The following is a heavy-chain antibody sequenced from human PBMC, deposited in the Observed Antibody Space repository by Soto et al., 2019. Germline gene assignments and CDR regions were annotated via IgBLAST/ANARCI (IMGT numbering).Heavy chain of an antibody. CDR3: AKVKARIKVTMVRGNPEGYGMDV. J-gene: IGHJ6*02. D-gene: IGHD3-10*01. Sequence: EVQLLESGGGLVQPGGSLRLSCAASGFTFSSYAMSWVRQAPGKGLEWVSAISGSGGSTYYADSVKGRFTISRDNSKNTLYLQMNSLRAEDTAVYYCAKVKARIKVTMVRGNPEGYGMDVWGQGTTVTVSS. V-gene: IGHV3-23*01. CDR1: GFTFSSYA. CDR2: ISGSGGST.